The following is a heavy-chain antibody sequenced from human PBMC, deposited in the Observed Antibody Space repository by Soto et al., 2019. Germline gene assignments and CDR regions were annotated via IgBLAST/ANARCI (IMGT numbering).Heavy chain of an antibody. Sequence: AGGSLRLSCAASGFTFSSYAMTWVRQAPGMGLEWLSIISSSGGSTYYADSVKGRFTISRDNSRSTLFLQMNSLRAEDTALYYCAKDRHGSGWYGYFDSWGHGTLVTVSS. CDR3: AKDRHGSGWYGYFDS. V-gene: IGHV3-23*01. CDR1: GFTFSSYA. CDR2: ISSSGGST. J-gene: IGHJ4*01. D-gene: IGHD6-19*01.